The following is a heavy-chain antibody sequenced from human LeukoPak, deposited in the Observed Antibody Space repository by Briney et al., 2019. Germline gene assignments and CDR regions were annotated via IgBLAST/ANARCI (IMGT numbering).Heavy chain of an antibody. CDR1: GFTFSTYA. CDR3: AREGDSRWGELSP. D-gene: IGHD3-16*02. Sequence: HPGGSLRLSCAASGFTFSTYAIHWVRQAPGKGLEWVAVIWFDGSEQYYADSVKGRFIISRDNSKSTSNLQLNSLRAEDTAVYYCAREGDSRWGELSPWGQGTLVTVSS. CDR2: IWFDGSEQ. J-gene: IGHJ1*01. V-gene: IGHV3-33*01.